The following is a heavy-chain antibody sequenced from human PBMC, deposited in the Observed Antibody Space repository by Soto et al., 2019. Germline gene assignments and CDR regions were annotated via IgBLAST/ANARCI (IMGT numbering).Heavy chain of an antibody. Sequence: GGSLRLSCAASGFTFSSYSMNWVRQAPGKGLEWVSSISSSSSYIYYADSVKGRFTISRDNAKNSLYLQMNSLGAEDTAVYYCTNVDGGVVVGGNINYYYYMDVWGKGTTVTVSS. V-gene: IGHV3-21*01. CDR1: GFTFSSYS. J-gene: IGHJ6*03. D-gene: IGHD2-15*01. CDR2: ISSSSSYI. CDR3: TNVDGGVVVGGNINYYYYMDV.